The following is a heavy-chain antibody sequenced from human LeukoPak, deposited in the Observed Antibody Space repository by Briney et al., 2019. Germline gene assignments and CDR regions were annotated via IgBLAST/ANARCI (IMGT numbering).Heavy chain of an antibody. CDR1: SGSISSSSYY. Sequence: SETLSLTCTVSSGSISSSSYYWGWIRQPRGKGREGIGSIYYSGSTCYNPSLKRRVTISLDTSKNQFSLKLSSVTAADTAVYYCARHPGGLLWFGELLSFDYWGQGTLVTVSS. D-gene: IGHD3-10*01. CDR3: ARHPGGLLWFGELLSFDY. CDR2: IYYSGST. V-gene: IGHV4-39*01. J-gene: IGHJ4*02.